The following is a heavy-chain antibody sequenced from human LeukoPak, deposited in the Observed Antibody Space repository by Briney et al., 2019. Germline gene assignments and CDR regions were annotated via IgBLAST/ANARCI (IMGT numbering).Heavy chain of an antibody. J-gene: IGHJ5*02. CDR3: ARAAYSSSYLRFDP. CDR1: GGSFSGYY. V-gene: IGHV4-34*01. Sequence: KASETLSLTCAVYGGSFSGYYWSWIRQPPGKGLEWIGEINHSGSTNYNPSLKSRVTISVDTSKNQFSLKLSSVTAADTAVYYCARAAYSSSYLRFDPWGQGTLVTVSS. CDR2: INHSGST. D-gene: IGHD6-13*01.